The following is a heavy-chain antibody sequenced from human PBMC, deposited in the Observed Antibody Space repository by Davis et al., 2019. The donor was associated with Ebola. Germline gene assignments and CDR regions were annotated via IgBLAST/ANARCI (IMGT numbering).Heavy chain of an antibody. CDR1: GFTVSSNY. D-gene: IGHD6-19*01. Sequence: PGGSLRLSCAASGFTVSSNYMSWVRQAPGKGLEWVSVIYSGGSTYYADSVKGRFTISRDNSKNTLYLQMNSLRAEDTAVYYCARDHGIHSSGNHYYYGMDVWGQGTTVTVSS. V-gene: IGHV3-66*01. CDR3: ARDHGIHSSGNHYYYGMDV. CDR2: IYSGGST. J-gene: IGHJ6*02.